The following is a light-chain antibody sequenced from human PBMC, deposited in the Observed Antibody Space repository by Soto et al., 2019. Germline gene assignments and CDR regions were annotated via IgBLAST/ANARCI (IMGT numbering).Light chain of an antibody. CDR1: SSNIGNNY. Sequence: QSVLTQPPSVSAAPGQKVTISCSGSSSNIGNNYVSWYQHLPGTAPKLLIYATNTRPPGIPDRFSGSKSGSSATLGITGLQTGDEADYYCGTWDTSLSAGVFGGGTKVTVL. J-gene: IGLJ2*01. CDR2: ATN. CDR3: GTWDTSLSAGV. V-gene: IGLV1-51*02.